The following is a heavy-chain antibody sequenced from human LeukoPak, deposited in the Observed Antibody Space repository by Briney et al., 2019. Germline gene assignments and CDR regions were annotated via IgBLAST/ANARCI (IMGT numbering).Heavy chain of an antibody. V-gene: IGHV4-59*01. CDR3: ARMVGCSSTSCYSNFDY. D-gene: IGHD2-2*01. CDR2: IYYSGST. CDR1: GGSISSYY. Sequence: SETLSLTCTVSGGSISSYYWSWIRQPPGKGLEWIGYIYYSGSTNYNPSLKSRVTISVDTSKDQFSLKLSSVTAADTAVYYCARMVGCSSTSCYSNFDYWGQGTLVTVSS. J-gene: IGHJ4*02.